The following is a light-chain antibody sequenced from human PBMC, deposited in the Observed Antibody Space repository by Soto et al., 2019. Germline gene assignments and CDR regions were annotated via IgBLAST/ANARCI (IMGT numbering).Light chain of an antibody. J-gene: IGLJ3*02. CDR2: DTT. Sequence: QTVVTQEPSLTVSPGGTVTLTCGSSTGAVTSGHYPYWFQQKPGQAPRPLIYDTTNKHSWTPARFSGSLLGGKAALTLSGAQPEDEAEYYCLLSYSGAQVFGGGTKVTVL. CDR1: TGAVTSGHY. V-gene: IGLV7-46*01. CDR3: LLSYSGAQV.